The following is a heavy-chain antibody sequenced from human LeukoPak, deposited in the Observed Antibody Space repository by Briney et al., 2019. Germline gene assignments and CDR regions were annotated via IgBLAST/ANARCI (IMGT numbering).Heavy chain of an antibody. J-gene: IGHJ4*02. CDR3: AKVPAAYCSSTSCYLDY. D-gene: IGHD2-2*01. Sequence: GGSLRLSCAASGFTFSSYAMSWVRQAPGKGLEWVSAISGSGGSTYYAGSVKGRFTISRDNSKNTLYLQMNSLRAEDTAVYYCAKVPAAYCSSTSCYLDYWGQGTLVTVSS. V-gene: IGHV3-23*01. CDR1: GFTFSSYA. CDR2: ISGSGGST.